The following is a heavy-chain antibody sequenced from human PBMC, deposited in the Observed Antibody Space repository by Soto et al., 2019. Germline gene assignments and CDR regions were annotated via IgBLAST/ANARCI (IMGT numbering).Heavy chain of an antibody. J-gene: IGHJ6*02. CDR3: ARASVRICSSTSCYTEPRGMDV. V-gene: IGHV3-74*01. Sequence: GGSLRLSCGASAFTFSSYWMHWVRQAPGKGLVWVSRIDADGSSTSYADSVKGRFTISRDNAKNTLYLQLNSLRAEDTAVYYCARASVRICSSTSCYTEPRGMDVWGQGTTVTVSS. CDR2: IDADGSST. CDR1: AFTFSSYW. D-gene: IGHD2-2*02.